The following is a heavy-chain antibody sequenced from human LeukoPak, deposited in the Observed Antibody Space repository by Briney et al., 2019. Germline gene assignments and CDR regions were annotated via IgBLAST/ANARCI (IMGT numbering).Heavy chain of an antibody. Sequence: GGSLRLSCAASGFTFRSNGMHWVRQAPGRGLEWVTYIWYDGSDADYADPVKGRFTISRDNSKNTLYLQMNSLRAEDTAVYYCAKDSSSWFGVYYFDYWGQGTLVTVSS. V-gene: IGHV3-30*02. J-gene: IGHJ4*02. CDR1: GFTFRSNG. CDR3: AKDSSSWFGVYYFDY. CDR2: IWYDGSDA. D-gene: IGHD6-13*01.